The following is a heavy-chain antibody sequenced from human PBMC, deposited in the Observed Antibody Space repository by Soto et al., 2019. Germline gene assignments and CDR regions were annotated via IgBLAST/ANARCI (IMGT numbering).Heavy chain of an antibody. V-gene: IGHV4-59*08. CDR3: ARRWGYTFDI. CDR2: IYYSGRT. CDR1: GGSISSYY. D-gene: IGHD2-2*02. J-gene: IGHJ3*02. Sequence: QVQLQESGPGLVKPSETLSLTCTVSGGSISSYYWSWIRQPPGKGLELIGYIYYSGRTKYNPSLKSRVTLSVDTSKNQFSLKLSSVTAADTAVYYCARRWGYTFDIWGQGTMVTVSS.